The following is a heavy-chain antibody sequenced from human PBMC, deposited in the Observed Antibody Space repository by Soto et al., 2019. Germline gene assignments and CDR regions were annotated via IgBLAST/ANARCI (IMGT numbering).Heavy chain of an antibody. CDR2: ISGSGGST. D-gene: IGHD6-6*01. CDR3: AKGFPIGYSSSSDFDP. CDR1: GFTFSSYA. J-gene: IGHJ5*02. Sequence: EVQLLESGGGLVQPGGSLRLSCAASGFTFSSYAMSWVRQAPGQGLEWVSAISGSGGSTYYADSVKGRFTISRDNSKNTLYLQMNSLSAEDTSVYYCAKGFPIGYSSSSDFDPWGQGTLVTVSS. V-gene: IGHV3-23*01.